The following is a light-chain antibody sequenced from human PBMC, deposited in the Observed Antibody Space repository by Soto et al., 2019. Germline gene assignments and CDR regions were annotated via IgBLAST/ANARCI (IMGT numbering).Light chain of an antibody. J-gene: IGKJ1*01. CDR1: QSVSRSY. V-gene: IGKV3-20*01. CDR2: GAS. Sequence: IVLTQSPGTRSLSPGERATLSCRASQSVSRSYLAWYQQKPGQAPRLLIYGASSRATGIPDRFSGTGSGTDFTLTISRLEPEDFAVDYCQQYGSSRTFGQGTKVDIK. CDR3: QQYGSSRT.